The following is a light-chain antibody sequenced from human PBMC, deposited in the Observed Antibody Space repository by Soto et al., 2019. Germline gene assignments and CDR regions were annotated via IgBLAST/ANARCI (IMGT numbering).Light chain of an antibody. CDR1: QSVSSY. CDR2: DAS. Sequence: EIVLTQSPATLSLSPGERATLSCRASQSVSSYLAWYQQKPGQAPRLLIYDASNRATGIPARFSGSGSGTDLTLTISSLEPEDFAVYYCQQRSNWTPYTFGQGTKLEIK. CDR3: QQRSNWTPYT. V-gene: IGKV3-11*01. J-gene: IGKJ2*01.